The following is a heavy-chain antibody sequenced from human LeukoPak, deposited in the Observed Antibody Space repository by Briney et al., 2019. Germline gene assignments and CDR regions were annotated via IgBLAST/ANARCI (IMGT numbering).Heavy chain of an antibody. CDR2: ISGSGDST. V-gene: IGHV3-23*01. D-gene: IGHD5-24*01. Sequence: LSGGSLRLSCAASGFTFTNYAMSWVRQAPGKGLEWVSDISGSGDSTYYADSVKGRFTISRDKSKNTLYLQMNSLRAEDTAVYYCAKDGARDGYNYPDYWGQGTLVTVSS. J-gene: IGHJ4*02. CDR3: AKDGARDGYNYPDY. CDR1: GFTFTNYA.